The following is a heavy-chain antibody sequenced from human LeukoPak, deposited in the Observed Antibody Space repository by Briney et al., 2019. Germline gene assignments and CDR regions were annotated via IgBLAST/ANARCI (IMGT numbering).Heavy chain of an antibody. D-gene: IGHD4-17*01. CDR2: ISSSGSTI. V-gene: IGHV3-48*04. CDR3: ARDRMDYEADY. CDR1: GFTFSNAW. Sequence: GGSLRLSCAASGFTFSNAWMNWVRKAPGKGLEWVSYISSSGSTIYYADSVKGRFTISRDNAKNSLYLQMNSLRAEDTAVYYCARDRMDYEADYWGQGTLVTVSS. J-gene: IGHJ4*02.